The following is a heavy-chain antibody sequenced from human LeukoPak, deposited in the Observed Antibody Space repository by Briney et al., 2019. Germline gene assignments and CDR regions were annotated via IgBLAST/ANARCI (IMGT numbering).Heavy chain of an antibody. D-gene: IGHD3-10*01. CDR2: ISSDGANA. J-gene: IGHJ4*02. Sequence: PGGSLRLSCAASGFTFSTYWMHWVRQVPGKGLVWVSRISSDGANANYADSVKGRFTISRDNAKNTLYQQMNSLRVEDTAVYYCVLLSLTPGWGQGTLVTVSS. CDR3: VLLSLTPG. V-gene: IGHV3-74*01. CDR1: GFTFSTYW.